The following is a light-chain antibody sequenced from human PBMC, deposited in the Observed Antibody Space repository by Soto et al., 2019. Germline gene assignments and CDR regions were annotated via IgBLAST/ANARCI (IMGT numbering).Light chain of an antibody. CDR3: QSYDSSLSGSGV. Sequence: QAVVTQPPSVSGAPGQRVTISCTGSSSNIGAGYDVHWYQQLPGTAPKLLIYGNSNRPSGVPDRFSGFKSGTSASLAITGLQAEDEADYYCQSYDSSLSGSGVFGTGTKVTVL. CDR2: GNS. V-gene: IGLV1-40*01. J-gene: IGLJ1*01. CDR1: SSNIGAGYD.